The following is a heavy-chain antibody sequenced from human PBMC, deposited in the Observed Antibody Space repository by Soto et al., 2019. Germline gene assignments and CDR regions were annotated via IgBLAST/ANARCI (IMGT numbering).Heavy chain of an antibody. Sequence: PGGSLRLSCAASGFTFSSYSMNWVRQAPGKGLEWVSSISSSSSYIYYADSVKGRFTISRDNAKNSLYLQMNSLRAEDTAVYYCARARVGATPRYYYGMDVWGQGTTVTAP. CDR3: ARARVGATPRYYYGMDV. V-gene: IGHV3-21*01. CDR2: ISSSSSYI. D-gene: IGHD1-26*01. CDR1: GFTFSSYS. J-gene: IGHJ6*02.